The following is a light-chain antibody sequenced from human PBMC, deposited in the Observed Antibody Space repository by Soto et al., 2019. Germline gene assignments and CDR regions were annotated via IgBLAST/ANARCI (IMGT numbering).Light chain of an antibody. V-gene: IGKV3-15*01. CDR2: GAS. CDR1: QGVSSN. Sequence: EIVMTQSPATLSVSPGERATLSCRASQGVSSNLAWYQQKPGQAPRLLIFGASSRATGIPARFSGSGSGTEFTLTISSLQSEDFAVYYCQHYNNWPFAFXPGTKVNIK. CDR3: QHYNNWPFA. J-gene: IGKJ3*01.